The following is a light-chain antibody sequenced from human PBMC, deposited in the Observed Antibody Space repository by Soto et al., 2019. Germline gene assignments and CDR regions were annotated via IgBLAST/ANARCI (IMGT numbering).Light chain of an antibody. CDR3: QHLNSYPIP. J-gene: IGKJ5*01. Sequence: EIKMNLSPSVVSASVRDRVTITCLASQSISSWLAWYQQKPGKAPKLLIYAASTLQSGVPSRFSGSGSGTEFTLTISSLQPEDFATYYCQHLNSYPIPFAQGTRLEIK. CDR2: AAS. V-gene: IGKV1-9*01. CDR1: QSISSW.